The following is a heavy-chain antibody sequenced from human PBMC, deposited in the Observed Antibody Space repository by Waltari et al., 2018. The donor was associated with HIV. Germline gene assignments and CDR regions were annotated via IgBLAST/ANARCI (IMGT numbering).Heavy chain of an antibody. V-gene: IGHV3-11*06. J-gene: IGHJ6*02. CDR2: SSSSSFNT. CDR3: AKGRGKRGSYGMDV. Sequence: ELLVESGGDFVQPGGSLRLSCAASGFTFGDYAMNWVRQAPGKGMECIAYSSSSSFNTKYAASVKGRFTISRDNTKNSLDLQMNNLRTDDTAVYYCAKGRGKRGSYGMDVWGQGTTVTVSS. CDR1: GFTFGDYA. D-gene: IGHD2-15*01.